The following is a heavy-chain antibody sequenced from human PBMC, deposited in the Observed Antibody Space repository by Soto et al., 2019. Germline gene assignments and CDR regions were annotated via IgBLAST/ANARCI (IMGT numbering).Heavy chain of an antibody. Sequence: SLRLSCAASGFTFSSYGMHWVRQAPGKGLEWVAVIWYDGSNKYYADSVKGRFTISRDNAKNTLYLQMNSLRAEDTAVYYCARGIASRPSGTPAFDYWGQGTPVTVSS. V-gene: IGHV3-33*01. CDR1: GFTFSSYG. CDR3: ARGIASRPSGTPAFDY. J-gene: IGHJ4*02. D-gene: IGHD6-13*01. CDR2: IWYDGSNK.